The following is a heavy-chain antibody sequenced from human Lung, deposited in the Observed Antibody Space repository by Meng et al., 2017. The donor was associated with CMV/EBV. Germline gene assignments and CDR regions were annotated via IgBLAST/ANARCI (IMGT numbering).Heavy chain of an antibody. V-gene: IGHV1-46*01. CDR2: FNPNGDVT. J-gene: IGHJ4*03. CDR1: GITFTTYF. Sequence: VQLVLAEQEVKKPCVLLQLSCAPSGITFTTYFMHVLRQAHGQGLQWMGFFNPNGDVTTYSPRFQGRTTLTGDTSTSTLYMELSSLTSDDTAVYYCAREMPMTCYFDQWGQGTLVTVSS. CDR3: AREMPMTCYFDQ. D-gene: IGHD3-22*01.